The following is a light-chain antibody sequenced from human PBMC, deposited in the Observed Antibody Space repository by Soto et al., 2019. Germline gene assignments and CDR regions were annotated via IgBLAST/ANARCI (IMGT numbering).Light chain of an antibody. V-gene: IGLV4-69*01. CDR1: SGHSNYA. CDR3: QTWGSGIVV. Sequence: QPVLTQSPSASASLGASVKLTCTLSSGHSNYAIAWHQQQSEKGPRYLMKLNSDGSHSKGDGIPDRFSGSSSGAERYLTISSLQSYDEADYYCQTWGSGIVVFGGGTKLTVL. CDR2: LNSDGSH. J-gene: IGLJ2*01.